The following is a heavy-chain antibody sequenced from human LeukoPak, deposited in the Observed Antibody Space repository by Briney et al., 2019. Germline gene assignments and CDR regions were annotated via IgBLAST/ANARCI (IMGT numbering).Heavy chain of an antibody. J-gene: IGHJ4*02. D-gene: IGHD5-12*01. V-gene: IGHV3-74*01. CDR3: ARVGGIVATIEYYFDY. CDR2: INSDGSST. Sequence: PGGSLRLSCAASGFTFSSYSMNWVRQAPGKGLVWVSRINSDGSSTSYADSVKGRFTISRDNAKNTLYLQMNSLRAEDTAVYYYARVGGIVATIEYYFDYWGQGTLVTVSS. CDR1: GFTFSSYS.